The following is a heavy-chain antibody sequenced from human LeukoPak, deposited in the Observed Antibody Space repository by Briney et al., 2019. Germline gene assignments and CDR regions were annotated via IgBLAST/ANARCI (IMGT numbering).Heavy chain of an antibody. CDR3: ASSLATVTTGSEAFDI. D-gene: IGHD4-17*01. CDR1: GYSISSGYY. J-gene: IGHJ3*02. V-gene: IGHV4-38-2*02. CDR2: IYHSGST. Sequence: SQTLSLTCTVSGYSISSGYYWGWIRQPPGKGLEWIGSIYHSGSTYYNPSLKSRVTISVDTSKNQFSLKLSSVTAADTAVYYCASSLATVTTGSEAFDIWGQGTMVTVSS.